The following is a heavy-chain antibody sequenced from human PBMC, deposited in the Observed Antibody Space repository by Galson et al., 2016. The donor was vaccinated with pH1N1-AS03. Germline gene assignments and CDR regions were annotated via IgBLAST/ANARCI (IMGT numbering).Heavy chain of an antibody. J-gene: IGHJ4*02. V-gene: IGHV3-33*01. CDR3: VTGNQNYFDY. CDR1: GFTFRTFG. CDR2: IWNDGSLK. D-gene: IGHD2-8*02. Sequence: SLRLSCAASGFTFRTFGMHWVRQAPGKGLEWVEVIWNDGSLKKYGDSVKGRFIISRDNTNNTVSLEMSSLRAEDTAVYYCVTGNQNYFDYWGQGTLVTVSS.